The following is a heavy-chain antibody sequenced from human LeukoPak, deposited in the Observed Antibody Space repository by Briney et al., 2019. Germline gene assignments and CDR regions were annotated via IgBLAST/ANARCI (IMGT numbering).Heavy chain of an antibody. V-gene: IGHV5-51*01. J-gene: IGHJ5*02. D-gene: IGHD3-22*01. Sequence: GESLKISCKGSGYSFTSYWIGWVRQMPGKGLEWMGIIYPGDSDTRYSPSFQGQVTISADKSTSTAYLQWSSLKASDTAMYYCARLDYYDSSGFGGFDPWGQGTLVTVSS. CDR3: ARLDYYDSSGFGGFDP. CDR2: IYPGDSDT. CDR1: GYSFTSYW.